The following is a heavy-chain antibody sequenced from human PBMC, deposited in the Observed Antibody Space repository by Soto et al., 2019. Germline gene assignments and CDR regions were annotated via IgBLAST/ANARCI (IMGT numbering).Heavy chain of an antibody. J-gene: IGHJ4*02. Sequence: SVKVSCKASGGTFSSYSISWVRQAPGQGLEWMGGIIPIFGTANYAQKFQGRVTITADESTSTAYMELSSLRSEDTAVYYCARESRYCSCCSGYFLPEIDNCGQETLVTVSS. D-gene: IGHD2-15*01. CDR2: IIPIFGTA. CDR1: GGTFSSYS. V-gene: IGHV1-69*13. CDR3: ARESRYCSCCSGYFLPEIDN.